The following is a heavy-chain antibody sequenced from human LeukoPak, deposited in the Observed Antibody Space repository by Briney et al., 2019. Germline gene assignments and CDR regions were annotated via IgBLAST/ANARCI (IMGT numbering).Heavy chain of an antibody. J-gene: IGHJ4*02. CDR3: ARVATVTSVDY. CDR2: ISSSGSTI. CDR1: GFIFSDYY. Sequence: GGSLRLSCAASGFIFSDYYMSWIRQAPGKGLEWVSYISSSGSTIYYADSVKGRFTISRDNAKNSLYLQMNSLRAEDTAVYYCARVATVTSVDYWGQGTLVTVSS. V-gene: IGHV3-11*04. D-gene: IGHD4-17*01.